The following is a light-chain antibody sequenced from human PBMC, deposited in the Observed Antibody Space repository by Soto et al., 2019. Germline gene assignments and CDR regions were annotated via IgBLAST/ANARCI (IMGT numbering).Light chain of an antibody. Sequence: DIQLTQSPSFLSASVGDRVTITCRASQGISSYLAWYQQKPGKAPKLLIYAASTLQSGVPSRFNGSGSGTEFTLTTSSQQPEECATDYCQHLNSYPYLTFGGGTKVEIK. CDR3: QHLNSYPYLT. V-gene: IGKV1-9*01. CDR1: QGISSY. J-gene: IGKJ4*01. CDR2: AAS.